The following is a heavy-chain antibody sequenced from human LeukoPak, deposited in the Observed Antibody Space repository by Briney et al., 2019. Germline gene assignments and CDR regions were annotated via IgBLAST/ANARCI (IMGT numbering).Heavy chain of an antibody. Sequence: SQTLSLTCAISGDSFSSNSAAWNWIRQSPWRGLEWLGRTYYRSKWYNDYAVSVKSRITINPDTSKNQFSLQLNSVTPEDTAVYYCARSTGIAVAADLDYWGQGTLVTVSS. CDR2: TYYRSKWYN. D-gene: IGHD6-19*01. CDR3: ARSTGIAVAADLDY. J-gene: IGHJ4*02. CDR1: GDSFSSNSAA. V-gene: IGHV6-1*01.